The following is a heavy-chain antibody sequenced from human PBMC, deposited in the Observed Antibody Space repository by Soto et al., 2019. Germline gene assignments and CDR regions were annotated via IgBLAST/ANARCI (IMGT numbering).Heavy chain of an antibody. CDR2: IYHSGST. D-gene: IGHD3-9*01. CDR3: ARGLKYYDIFTCSYYCSSCGMDV. V-gene: IGHV4-4*02. J-gene: IGHJ6*02. Sequence: SETLSLTCAVPGGSISRSNWWSWVRQPPGKGLEWIGEIYHSGSTNYNPSLKSRVTISVDKSKNQFSLKLSSVTAADTAVYYCARGLKYYDIFTCSYYCSSCGMDVCDQGTTVTVSS. CDR1: GGSISRSNW.